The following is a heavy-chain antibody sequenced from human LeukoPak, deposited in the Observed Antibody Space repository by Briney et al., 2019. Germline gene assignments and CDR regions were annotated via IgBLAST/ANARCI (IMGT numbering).Heavy chain of an antibody. J-gene: IGHJ6*02. Sequence: PSETLSLTCTVSGGSISSYYWSWIRQPPGKGLEWIGYIYYSGSTNYNPSLKSRVTISVDTSKNQFSLKLSSVTAADTAVYYCARIPNFAYGMDVWGQGTTVTVSS. CDR3: ARIPNFAYGMDV. V-gene: IGHV4-59*01. CDR2: IYYSGST. CDR1: GGSISSYY. D-gene: IGHD1-1*01.